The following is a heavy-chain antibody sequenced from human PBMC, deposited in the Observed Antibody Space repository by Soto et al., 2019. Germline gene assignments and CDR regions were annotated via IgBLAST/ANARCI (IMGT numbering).Heavy chain of an antibody. CDR3: ARDADDYGDYGWFDP. D-gene: IGHD4-17*01. J-gene: IGHJ5*02. CDR1: GGTFSSYT. CDR2: IIPILGIA. Sequence: QVQLVQSGAEVKKPGSSVKVSCKASGGTFSSYTISWVRQAPGQGLEWMGRIIPILGIANYAQKFQGRVTITADKSTSTAYMELSSLRSADTAVYYCARDADDYGDYGWFDPWGQGTLVTVSS. V-gene: IGHV1-69*08.